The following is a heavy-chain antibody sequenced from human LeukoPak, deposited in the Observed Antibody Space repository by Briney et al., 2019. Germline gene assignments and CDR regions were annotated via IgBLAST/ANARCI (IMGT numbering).Heavy chain of an antibody. CDR1: GFTFSSYG. J-gene: IGHJ4*02. Sequence: GGSLRLSCAASGFTFSSYGMHWVRHAPGKGLGWVAVIWYDGSNKYYADSVKGRFTISRDNSKNTLYLQMNSLRAEDTAVYYCVRDGRTTEGTFRQFDYWGPRTLVTVSS. CDR2: IWYDGSNK. CDR3: VRDGRTTEGTFRQFDY. D-gene: IGHD4-11*01. V-gene: IGHV3-33*01.